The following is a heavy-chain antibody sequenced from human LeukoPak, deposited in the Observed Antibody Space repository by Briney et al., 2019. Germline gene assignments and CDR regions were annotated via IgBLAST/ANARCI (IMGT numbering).Heavy chain of an antibody. CDR1: GYSISSGYY. CDR2: IYHSGST. J-gene: IGHJ2*01. D-gene: IGHD1-26*01. CDR3: ARDGGIVGFTTPASNWYFDL. V-gene: IGHV4-38-2*02. Sequence: SETLSLTCTVSGYSISSGYYWGWIRQPPGKGLEWIGSIYHSGSTYYNPSLKSRVTISVDTSKNQFSLKLSSVTAADTAVYYCARDGGIVGFTTPASNWYFDLWGRGTLVTVSS.